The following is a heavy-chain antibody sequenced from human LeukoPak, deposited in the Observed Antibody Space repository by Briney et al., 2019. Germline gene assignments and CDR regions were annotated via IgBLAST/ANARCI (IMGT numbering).Heavy chain of an antibody. CDR2: ISGSGGTT. CDR1: GFTFNRYG. Sequence: GGSLRLSCAASGFTFNRYGMSWVRQAPGKGLEWVSAISGSGGTTYYADSVKGRFTISRDNSKNTLYLQMNSLRAEDTAVYFCAKLAVAVAGTGDDYWGQGTLVTVSS. J-gene: IGHJ4*02. V-gene: IGHV3-23*01. CDR3: AKLAVAVAGTGDDY. D-gene: IGHD6-19*01.